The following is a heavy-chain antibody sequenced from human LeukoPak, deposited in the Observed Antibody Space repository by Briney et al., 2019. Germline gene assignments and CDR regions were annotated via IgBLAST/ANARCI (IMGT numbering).Heavy chain of an antibody. V-gene: IGHV3-21*01. CDR2: IGSNSDYI. CDR3: ARDRGYGSGSSQNWFDP. J-gene: IGHJ5*02. D-gene: IGHD3-10*01. CDR1: GFTFNTYT. Sequence: GGSLRLSCAASGFTFNTYTMNWVRQAPGKGLEWVSSIGSNSDYIYYADSVKGRFTISRDNAKNSLFLQMNSLTADDTAVYYCARDRGYGSGSSQNWFDPWGQGTLVTVSS.